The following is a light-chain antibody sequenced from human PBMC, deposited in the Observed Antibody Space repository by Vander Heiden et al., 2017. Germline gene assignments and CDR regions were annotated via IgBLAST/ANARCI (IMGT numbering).Light chain of an antibody. Sequence: SALTQPASVSGSPGQSITISCPGTSSDVGGYNYVSWYQQHPGKAPKLMIYDVSNRPSGVSNRFSGSKSGNTASLTISGLQAEDEADYYCSSYTSSSTLYVFGTGTKVTVL. V-gene: IGLV2-14*01. J-gene: IGLJ1*01. CDR1: SSDVGGYNY. CDR2: DVS. CDR3: SSYTSSSTLYV.